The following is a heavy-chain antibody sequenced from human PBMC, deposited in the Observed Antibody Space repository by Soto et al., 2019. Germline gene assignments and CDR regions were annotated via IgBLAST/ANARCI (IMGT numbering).Heavy chain of an antibody. Sequence: GESLKISCHGSGYNFPICWIAWVRQMPGKGLEWMGIIYPGDSDSRYSPSFQGQVTISADKSISTAFLQWSSLKASDTALYYCARANVIPFGRIIDPSFFDYWGPGTLVTVYS. CDR1: GYNFPICW. CDR3: ARANVIPFGRIIDPSFFDY. D-gene: IGHD3-16*02. CDR2: IYPGDSDS. V-gene: IGHV5-51*01. J-gene: IGHJ4*01.